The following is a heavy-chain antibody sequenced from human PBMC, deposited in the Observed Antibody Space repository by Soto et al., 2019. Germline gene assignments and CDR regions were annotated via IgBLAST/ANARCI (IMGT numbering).Heavy chain of an antibody. CDR2: INPHTGRT. CDR1: GYTFTTYN. V-gene: IGHV1-46*01. Sequence: QVQLVQSGTEVKKPGASVKVSCKASGYTFTTYNIHWVRQGPGHGLEWMGIINPHTGRTSYSQNFQGRVTITRDTSTSTVYMAVSSLRSADTAMYSCARGTYGDIDYWGQGTLVSVSS. CDR3: ARGTYGDIDY. J-gene: IGHJ4*02. D-gene: IGHD4-17*01.